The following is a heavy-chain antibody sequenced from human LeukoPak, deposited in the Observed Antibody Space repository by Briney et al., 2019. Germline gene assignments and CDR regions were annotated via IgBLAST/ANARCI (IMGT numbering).Heavy chain of an antibody. J-gene: IGHJ4*02. CDR3: ARQGDSGWYYFDY. V-gene: IGHV4-4*02. Sequence: SGTLSLTCAVSGGSISSSNWWSWVRQPPEKGLEWIGEIYHSGSTNYNPSLKSRVTISVDKSKNQFSLKLTSVTAADTAAYYCARQGDSGWYYFDYWGQGTLVTVSS. CDR2: IYHSGST. D-gene: IGHD6-19*01. CDR1: GGSISSSNW.